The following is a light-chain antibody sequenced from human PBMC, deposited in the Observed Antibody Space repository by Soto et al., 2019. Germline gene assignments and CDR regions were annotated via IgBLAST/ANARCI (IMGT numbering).Light chain of an antibody. J-gene: IGKJ4*01. CDR3: QQYNNWPLT. V-gene: IGKV3D-15*01. CDR1: QSLSSN. CDR2: DAS. Sequence: EIVLTQSPGTLSLSPGERATLSCGASQSLSSNSLAWYQQKPGQAPRLLIYDASTRATGFPARFSGSGSGTEFTLTISSLQSEDFAVYYCQQYNNWPLTFGGGTTVEIK.